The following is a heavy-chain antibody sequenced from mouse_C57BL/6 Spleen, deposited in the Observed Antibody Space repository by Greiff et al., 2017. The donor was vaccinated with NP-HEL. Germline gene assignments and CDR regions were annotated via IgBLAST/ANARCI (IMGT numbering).Heavy chain of an antibody. D-gene: IGHD1-1*01. Sequence: EVQLQQSGAELVRPGASVKLSCTASGFNIKDYYMHWVKQRPEQGLEWIGRIDPEDGDTEYAPKFQGKATMTADTSSNTAYLHPSSLTSEDTALYYWTTSVSSVVAADFGVWGTGTTVTVSS. CDR1: GFNIKDYY. CDR2: IDPEDGDT. CDR3: TTSVSSVVAADFGV. V-gene: IGHV14-1*01. J-gene: IGHJ1*03.